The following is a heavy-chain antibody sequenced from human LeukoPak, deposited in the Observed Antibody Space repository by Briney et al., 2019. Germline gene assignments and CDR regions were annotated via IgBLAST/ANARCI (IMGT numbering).Heavy chain of an antibody. V-gene: IGHV1-46*01. Sequence: ASVKVSCKASGYAFTSYYMHWERQAPGQGLEWMGIINPSGGSTSYAQKFQGRVTMTRDTSTSTVYMELSSLRSEDTAVYYCARAWYYDSSGSLGCSDYWGQGTLVTVSS. D-gene: IGHD3-22*01. J-gene: IGHJ4*02. CDR1: GYAFTSYY. CDR3: ARAWYYDSSGSLGCSDY. CDR2: INPSGGST.